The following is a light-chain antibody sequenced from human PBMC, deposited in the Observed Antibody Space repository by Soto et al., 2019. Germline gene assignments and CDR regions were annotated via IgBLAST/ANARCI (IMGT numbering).Light chain of an antibody. CDR3: SSYTSSSTHV. Sequence: QSALTQPASVSGSPGQSITISCTGTSSDVGAYTFVSWYQQHPDKVPKLMIFDVSRRPSGVSDRFSGSKSGNTASLTISGLQPEDDADYYCSSYTSSSTHVFGSGTKVIVL. CDR2: DVS. CDR1: SSDVGAYTF. J-gene: IGLJ1*01. V-gene: IGLV2-14*03.